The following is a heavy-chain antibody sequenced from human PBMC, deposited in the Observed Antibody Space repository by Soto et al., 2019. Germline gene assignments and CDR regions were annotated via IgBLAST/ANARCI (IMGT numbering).Heavy chain of an antibody. CDR3: ARGGYKNFCDY. D-gene: IGHD6-25*01. CDR1: DYTFTSYG. J-gene: IGHJ4*02. V-gene: IGHV1-18*01. CDR2: ISAYNGDT. Sequence: GASVKVSCKASDYTFTSYGIIWVRQAPGQGLEWMGWISAYNGDTNYAQKFQGRVTMTTDSSTSTAYMELRSLRSDDTAIYYCARGGYKNFCDYWGQGTPVTVSS.